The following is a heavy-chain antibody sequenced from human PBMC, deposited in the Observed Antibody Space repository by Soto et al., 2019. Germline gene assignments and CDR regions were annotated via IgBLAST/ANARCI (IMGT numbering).Heavy chain of an antibody. D-gene: IGHD4-17*01. CDR2: IYYSGST. J-gene: IGHJ5*02. Sequence: QVQLQESGPGLVKPSQTLSLTCTVSGGSISSGGYYWSWIRQHPGKGLEWIGYIYYSGSTYYNPSLKSRVTISVDTSKNQFSRKLSSVTAADTAVYYCARVIYDYCDRLRRGAFDPCGQGTLVTVS. CDR1: GGSISSGGYY. V-gene: IGHV4-31*03. CDR3: ARVIYDYCDRLRRGAFDP.